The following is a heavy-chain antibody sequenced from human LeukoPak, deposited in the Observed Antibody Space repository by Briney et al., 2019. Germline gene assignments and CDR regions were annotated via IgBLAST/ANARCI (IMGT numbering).Heavy chain of an antibody. D-gene: IGHD4-17*01. J-gene: IGHJ3*01. CDR1: AFTFSSYR. V-gene: IGHV3-21*01. CDR2: ISSSSTYI. CDR3: AGDRIIYGDYGDAFDF. Sequence: GGSLRLSCAASAFTFSSYRMNWARQAPGKGLEWVSSISSSSTYIYYADSVKGRFTISRDNAKNSLYLQMNSLRAEDTAVYYCAGDRIIYGDYGDAFDFWGQGTMVTVSS.